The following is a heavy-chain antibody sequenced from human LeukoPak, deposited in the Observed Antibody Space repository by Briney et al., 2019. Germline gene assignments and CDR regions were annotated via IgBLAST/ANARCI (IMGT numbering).Heavy chain of an antibody. D-gene: IGHD3-16*01. Sequence: GRSLRLSCAASGFTFSSYGMHWVRQAPGKGLEWVAVISYDGSNKYYADSVKGRFTISRDNSKNTLYLQMNSLRAEDTAVYYCAKDYVWEGAPYYYYGMDVWGQGTTVTVSS. J-gene: IGHJ6*02. CDR1: GFTFSSYG. CDR3: AKDYVWEGAPYYYYGMDV. V-gene: IGHV3-30*18. CDR2: ISYDGSNK.